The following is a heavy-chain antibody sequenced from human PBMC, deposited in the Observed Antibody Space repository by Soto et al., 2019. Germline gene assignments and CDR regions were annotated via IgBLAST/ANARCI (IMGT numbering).Heavy chain of an antibody. V-gene: IGHV1-69*13. CDR2: IIPIFGTA. CDR1: GGTFSSYA. J-gene: IGHJ6*02. D-gene: IGHD6-6*01. Sequence: ASVKVSCKASGGTFSSYATSWVRQAPGQGLEWMGGIIPIFGTANYAQKFQGRVTITADESTSTAYMELSSLRSEDTAVYYCASSYSSSSGQSGMDVWGQGTTVTVSS. CDR3: ASSYSSSSGQSGMDV.